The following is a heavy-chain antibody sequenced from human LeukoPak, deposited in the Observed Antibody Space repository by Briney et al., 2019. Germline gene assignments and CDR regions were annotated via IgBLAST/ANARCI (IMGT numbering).Heavy chain of an antibody. CDR1: GFTFSRYW. Sequence: GGSLRLSCAASGFTFSRYWMNWVRQAPGKGLVWVSRINSDGSRTSYADSVKGRFTIFRDNAKNTLYIQMNSLRAEDTAVYYCARDDGAFDIWGQGTMVTVSS. D-gene: IGHD5-24*01. J-gene: IGHJ3*02. V-gene: IGHV3-74*01. CDR2: INSDGSRT. CDR3: ARDDGAFDI.